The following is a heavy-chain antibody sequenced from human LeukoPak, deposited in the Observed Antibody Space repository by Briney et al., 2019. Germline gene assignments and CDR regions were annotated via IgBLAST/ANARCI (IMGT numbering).Heavy chain of an antibody. CDR3: ARDSGIVPVDY. CDR1: GFTFSSYA. CDR2: ISYDGSNK. V-gene: IGHV3-30*14. Sequence: GGSLRLSCAASGFTFSSYAMHWVRQAPGKGLEWVAVISYDGSNKYYADSVKGRFTISRDISKNTLYLQMNGLRAEDTAVYYCARDSGIVPVDYWGQGTLVTVSS. D-gene: IGHD2-21*01. J-gene: IGHJ4*02.